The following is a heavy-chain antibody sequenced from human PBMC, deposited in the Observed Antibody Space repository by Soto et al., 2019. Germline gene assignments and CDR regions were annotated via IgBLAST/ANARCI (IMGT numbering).Heavy chain of an antibody. Sequence: GGSLTLSCAASGFTSSSYAMSWVRQAPGKGLEWVSASSGSGGSTYYAGSVKGRFTNSRDNSKNTLYLQMNSLRAEDTAVYYCAKEGPITMVRGVTYYYYYGMDVWGQGTTVTVSS. CDR3: AKEGPITMVRGVTYYYYYGMDV. CDR1: GFTSSSYA. D-gene: IGHD3-10*01. V-gene: IGHV3-23*01. CDR2: SSGSGGST. J-gene: IGHJ6*02.